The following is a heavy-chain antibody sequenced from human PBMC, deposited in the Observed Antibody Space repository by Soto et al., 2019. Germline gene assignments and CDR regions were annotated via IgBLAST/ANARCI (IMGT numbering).Heavy chain of an antibody. V-gene: IGHV4-30-4*01. CDR3: AREPKQNYDTSTWNGGLDA. J-gene: IGHJ5*02. CDR1: GDSISSPHYY. Sequence: SETLSLTCTVSGDSISSPHYYWTWVRQPPGKGLEWVGYNYYTGNNFYNPALQSRIAMSVDPSTNQFSLNLASVTAADTAVYYCAREPKQNYDTSTWNGGLDAWAQRTPVTVSS. CDR2: NYYTGNN. D-gene: IGHD3-22*01.